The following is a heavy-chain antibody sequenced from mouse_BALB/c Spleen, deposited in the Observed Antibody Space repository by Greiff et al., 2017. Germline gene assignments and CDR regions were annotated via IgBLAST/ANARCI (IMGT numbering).Heavy chain of an antibody. CDR2: IDPSDSET. Sequence: VQLQQPGAELVKPGAPVKLSCKASGYTFTSYWMNWVKQRPGRGLEWIGRIDPSDSETHYNQKFKDKATLTVDKSSSTAYIQLSSLTSEDSAVYYCARWNYDYDVGAMDYWGQGTSVTVSS. CDR3: ARWNYDYDVGAMDY. CDR1: GYTFTSYW. V-gene: IGHV1-69*02. J-gene: IGHJ4*01. D-gene: IGHD2-4*01.